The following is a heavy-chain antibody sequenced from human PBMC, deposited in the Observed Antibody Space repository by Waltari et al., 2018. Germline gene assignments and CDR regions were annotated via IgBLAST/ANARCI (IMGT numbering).Heavy chain of an antibody. CDR2: IYYSGST. J-gene: IGHJ4*02. CDR3: ARVQTYGDYLWFDY. CDR1: GGSISSGDYY. Sequence: QVQLQESGPGLVKPSQTLSLTCTVSGGSISSGDYYWSWIRQPPGKGLEWLGSIYYSGSTYYNPSLKSRVTISVDTSKNQFSLKLSSVTAADTAVYYCARVQTYGDYLWFDYWGQGTLVTVSS. D-gene: IGHD4-17*01. V-gene: IGHV4-30-4*08.